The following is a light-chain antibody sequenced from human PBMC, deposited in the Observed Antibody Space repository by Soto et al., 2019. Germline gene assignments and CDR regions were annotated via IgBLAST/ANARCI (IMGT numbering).Light chain of an antibody. Sequence: AIQMTQSPSSLSASVGDRVTITCRASQGIRNDLDWFQQKPGKAPKLLIYAASNLQSGVPARFSGSGSGTDFTLTISSLQPEDFATYYCLQKDFYPFTFGPGXKVDIK. CDR3: LQKDFYPFT. V-gene: IGKV1-6*01. J-gene: IGKJ3*01. CDR1: QGIRND. CDR2: AAS.